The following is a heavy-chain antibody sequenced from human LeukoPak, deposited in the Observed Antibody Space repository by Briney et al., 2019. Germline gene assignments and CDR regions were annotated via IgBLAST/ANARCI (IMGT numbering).Heavy chain of an antibody. CDR3: VKGMDIAMVSAFDY. D-gene: IGHD5-18*01. CDR1: GFTFSSYA. J-gene: IGHJ4*02. Sequence: GRSLRLSCAASGFTFSSYAMHWVRQAPGKGLEYVSAISSNGGSTYYADSVKGRFTISRDNSKNTLYLQMSSLRAEDTAVYYCVKGMDIAMVSAFDYWGQGTLVTVSS. V-gene: IGHV3-64D*09. CDR2: ISSNGGST.